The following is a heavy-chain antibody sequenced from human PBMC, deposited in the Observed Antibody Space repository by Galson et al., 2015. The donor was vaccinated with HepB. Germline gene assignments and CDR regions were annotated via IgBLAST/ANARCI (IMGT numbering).Heavy chain of an antibody. J-gene: IGHJ4*02. D-gene: IGHD5-12*01. Sequence: SLRLSCAASGFTVSNNYMSWVRQVAGKGLEWVAIIYSGGRPDYADSVKGRFTITRDNSKNTLYIQMTSLRAEDTALYYCAREPGIYDASTGWGRGTLVTVSS. CDR1: GFTVSNNY. CDR3: AREPGIYDASTG. V-gene: IGHV3-66*02. CDR2: IYSGGRP.